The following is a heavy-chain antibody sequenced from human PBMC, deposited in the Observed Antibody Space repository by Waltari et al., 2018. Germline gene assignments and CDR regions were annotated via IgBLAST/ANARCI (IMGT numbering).Heavy chain of an antibody. J-gene: IGHJ5*02. D-gene: IGHD6-13*01. CDR2: IYSGGST. Sequence: EVQLVETGGGLIQPGGSLRLSCAASGFTVSSNYMSWVGKAPGKGLEGVPVIYSGGSTYYADSGKGRFTISRDNSKNTLYLKMNSLRAEDTAVYYCARGHLAGAAAGTLDPWGQGTLVTVSS. V-gene: IGHV3-53*02. CDR3: ARGHLAGAAAGTLDP. CDR1: GFTVSSNY.